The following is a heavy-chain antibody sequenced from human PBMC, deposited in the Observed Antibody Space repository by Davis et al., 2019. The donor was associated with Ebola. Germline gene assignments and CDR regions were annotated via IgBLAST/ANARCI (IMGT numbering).Heavy chain of an antibody. Sequence: GESLKISCAASGFTVSSNYMSWVRQAPGKGLEWVSVIYSGCGTYYADSVKGRFTISRDNSKNTLYLQMNSLRAEDTAAYYCARDQIRTPGYWGQGTLVTVSS. J-gene: IGHJ4*02. CDR3: ARDQIRTPGY. CDR1: GFTVSSNY. CDR2: IYSGCGT. V-gene: IGHV3-66*01.